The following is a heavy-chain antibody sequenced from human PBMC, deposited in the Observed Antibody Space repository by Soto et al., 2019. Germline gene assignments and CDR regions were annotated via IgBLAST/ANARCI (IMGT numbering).Heavy chain of an antibody. J-gene: IGHJ5*02. CDR3: ARVEMDYDFWSGGFDP. Sequence: SVKVSCKASGYTFTSYGISWGREAPVQGLEWMGWISAYNGNTNYAQKLQGRVTMTTDTSTSTAYMELRSLRSDDTAVYYCARVEMDYDFWSGGFDPWGQGTLVTVSS. V-gene: IGHV1-18*04. CDR1: GYTFTSYG. D-gene: IGHD3-3*01. CDR2: ISAYNGNT.